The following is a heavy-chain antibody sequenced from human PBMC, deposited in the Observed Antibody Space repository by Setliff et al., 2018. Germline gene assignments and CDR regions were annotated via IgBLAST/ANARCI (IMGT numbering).Heavy chain of an antibody. D-gene: IGHD2-15*01. J-gene: IGHJ4*02. V-gene: IGHV3-23*01. Sequence: GGSLRLSCAASGFTFSSYAMSWVRQAPGKGLEWVSGISGSGGSTYYADSVKGRFTISRDNSKNTLYLQMNSLRAEDTAVYYCAKRGPYCSGGTCHYYFDYWGQGTLVTVSS. CDR3: AKRGPYCSGGTCHYYFDY. CDR1: GFTFSSYA. CDR2: ISGSGGST.